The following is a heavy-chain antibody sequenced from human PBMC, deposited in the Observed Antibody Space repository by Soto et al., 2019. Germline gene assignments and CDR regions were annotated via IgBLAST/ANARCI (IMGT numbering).Heavy chain of an antibody. D-gene: IGHD3-10*01. CDR1: GYTFTSYG. Sequence: QVQLVQSGAEVKKPGGSVKVSCKASGYTFTSYGISWVRQAPGQGLEWMGGISAYTGNTNYAQKLQGRVTMTTDTSTRTAYMELRSLRSYDTAVYHCARDRYLLLWSGESPFEYWSQGTLVTVAS. J-gene: IGHJ4*02. V-gene: IGHV1-18*04. CDR2: ISAYTGNT. CDR3: ARDRYLLLWSGESPFEY.